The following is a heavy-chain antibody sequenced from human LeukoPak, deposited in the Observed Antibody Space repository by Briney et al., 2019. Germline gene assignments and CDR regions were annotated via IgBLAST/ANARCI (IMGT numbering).Heavy chain of an antibody. CDR1: GGSVSSSSYY. V-gene: IGHV4-39*07. Sequence: SETLSLTCTVSGGSVSSSSYYWGWIRQPPGKGLEWIGEINHSGSTNYNPSLKSRVTISVDTSKNQFSLKLSSVTAADTAVYYCARGGSSIFDYWGQGTLVTVSS. CDR3: ARGGSSIFDY. J-gene: IGHJ4*02. D-gene: IGHD2-2*01. CDR2: INHSGST.